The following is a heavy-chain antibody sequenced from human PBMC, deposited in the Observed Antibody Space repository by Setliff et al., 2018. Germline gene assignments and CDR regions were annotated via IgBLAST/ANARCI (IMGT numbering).Heavy chain of an antibody. V-gene: IGHV1-18*01. D-gene: IGHD2-8*01. Sequence: ASVKVSCKTSGYTFNDYGIAWVRQAPGQGLEWMGWISAYTGNTFYSPKFHGRVTLTTDTSTSTGYMELRSLGSDDTAVCYCSRLVRFCTRTSCQRLSGGEFWGQGTLVTVSS. CDR1: GYTFNDYG. CDR2: ISAYTGNT. CDR3: SRLVRFCTRTSCQRLSGGEF. J-gene: IGHJ4*02.